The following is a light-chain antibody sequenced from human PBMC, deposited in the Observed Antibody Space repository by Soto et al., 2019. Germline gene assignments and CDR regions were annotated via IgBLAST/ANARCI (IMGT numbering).Light chain of an antibody. CDR3: QSDDNNSHGDVV. J-gene: IGLJ2*01. Sequence: NFLLTQPHSVSESPGKTVTISCTRSSGGIASNYVQWFQRRPGSAPTTVIYENNQRPSGVPERCSGSIDSSSNSASLTSSGLSTEDEAYYKWQSDDNNSHGDVVFGGGTTLTVL. V-gene: IGLV6-57*04. CDR1: SGGIASNY. CDR2: ENN.